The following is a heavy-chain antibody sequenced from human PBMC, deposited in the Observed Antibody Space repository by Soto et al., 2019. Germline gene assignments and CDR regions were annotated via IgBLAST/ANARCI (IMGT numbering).Heavy chain of an antibody. CDR2: IRWNSGSI. CDR3: AKDIYRDDYYFDY. CDR1: GFTFDDYA. D-gene: IGHD1-1*01. V-gene: IGHV3-9*01. Sequence: EVQLVESGGGLVQPGRSLRLSCAASGFTFDDYAMHWVRQAPGKGLEWVSGIRWNSGSIGYADSVKGRFTISRDNAKNSLYLQMNSLRADDTALYYGAKDIYRDDYYFDYWGQGTLVTVSS. J-gene: IGHJ4*02.